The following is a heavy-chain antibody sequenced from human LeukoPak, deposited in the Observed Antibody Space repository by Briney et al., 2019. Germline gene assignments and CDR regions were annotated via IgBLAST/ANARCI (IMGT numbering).Heavy chain of an antibody. CDR2: ISSSSSTI. CDR1: GFTFSSYS. Sequence: PGGSLRLSCAASGFTFSSYSMNWVRQAPGKGLEWVSYISSSSSTIYYADSVKGRFTISRDNAKNSLYLQMNSLRAEDTAVYYCASGGPDYYDSSGYTYYFDYWGQGTLATVSS. J-gene: IGHJ4*02. CDR3: ASGGPDYYDSSGYTYYFDY. D-gene: IGHD3-22*01. V-gene: IGHV3-48*01.